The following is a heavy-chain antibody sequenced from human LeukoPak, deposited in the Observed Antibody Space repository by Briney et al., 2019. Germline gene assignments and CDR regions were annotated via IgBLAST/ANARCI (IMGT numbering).Heavy chain of an antibody. J-gene: IGHJ4*02. CDR1: GYSFTMYD. D-gene: IGHD3-10*01. CDR2: LSPNTGNT. Sequence: ASVKVSCRASGYSFTMYDINWVRQAAGQGLEWLGWLSPNTGNTGYAQSFQDRVTFTVNTSITTASMELRGLTPDDTAVYFCARAHSGTLPYYFDFWGPGTLVTVFS. CDR3: ARAHSGTLPYYFDF. V-gene: IGHV1-8*03.